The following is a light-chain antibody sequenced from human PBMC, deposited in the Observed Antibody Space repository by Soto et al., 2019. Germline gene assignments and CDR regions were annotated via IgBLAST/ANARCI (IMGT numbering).Light chain of an antibody. CDR3: KSYAGSNTYV. V-gene: IGLV2-8*01. CDR2: EVV. Sequence: SVLTQPPSASGSPGQPVTISCTGTKKDIGVYDFVSWYQHHPGKAPRLIIYEVVQRPSGVPDRFSGSKSGNTASLTVSGLQAADEADYFCKSYAGSNTYVFGSGTKVTVL. CDR1: KKDIGVYDF. J-gene: IGLJ1*01.